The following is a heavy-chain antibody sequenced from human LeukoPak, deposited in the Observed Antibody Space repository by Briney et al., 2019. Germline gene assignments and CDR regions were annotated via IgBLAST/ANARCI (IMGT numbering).Heavy chain of an antibody. V-gene: IGHV3-64D*06. J-gene: IGHJ4*02. CDR2: ISSNGDNT. CDR1: GFTFSTYV. CDR3: VRGTGY. Sequence: GGSLRLSCSVSGFTFSTYVMHWVRQAPGKGLEYVSAISSNGDNTYYADSVKGRFTISRDNSKNTLYLQMSSLRADDTAVCYCVRGTGYWGQGTLVTVSS.